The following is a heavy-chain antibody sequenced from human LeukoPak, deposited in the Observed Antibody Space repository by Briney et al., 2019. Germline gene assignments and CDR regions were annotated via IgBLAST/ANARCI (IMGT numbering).Heavy chain of an antibody. Sequence: ASVKVSCKASGGTFSSYAICWVRQAPGQGLEWMGRIIPIFGTANYAQKFQGRVTITTDESTSTAYMELSSLRSEDTAVYYCARESRIPTTVTTGYFDYWGQGTLVTVSS. CDR3: ARESRIPTTVTTGYFDY. CDR2: IIPIFGTA. CDR1: GGTFSSYA. V-gene: IGHV1-69*05. J-gene: IGHJ4*02. D-gene: IGHD4-17*01.